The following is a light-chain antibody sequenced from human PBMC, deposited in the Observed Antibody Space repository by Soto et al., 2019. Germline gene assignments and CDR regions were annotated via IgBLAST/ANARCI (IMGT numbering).Light chain of an antibody. CDR2: GDN. CDR1: TSNIGAPYD. Sequence: QSVLTQPPSVSGAPGQRVSISCTGSTSNIGAPYDVHWYQHLPGTAPKLLIYGDNNRPSGVPDRFSGSKSGTSASLAITRLQAGDEADYYSQSYDISLHNYVFGTGTKVTVL. J-gene: IGLJ1*01. CDR3: QSYDISLHNYV. V-gene: IGLV1-40*01.